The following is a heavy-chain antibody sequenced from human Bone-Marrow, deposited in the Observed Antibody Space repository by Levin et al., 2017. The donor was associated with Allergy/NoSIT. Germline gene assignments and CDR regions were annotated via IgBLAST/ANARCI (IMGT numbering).Heavy chain of an antibody. CDR2: SSAIGNDI. D-gene: IGHD1-1*01. CDR1: GFSLSDYY. V-gene: IGHV3-11*01. CDR3: ARPMYKDYYYYYAMDV. Sequence: PGGSLRLSCAAAGFSLSDYYMTWVRQVPGTGLEFVAYSSAIGNDIKYADSVKGRFTISRDDAKNSLYLQMNSLSAEDTAVYYCARPMYKDYYYYYAMDVWGQGTTVTVSS. J-gene: IGHJ6*02.